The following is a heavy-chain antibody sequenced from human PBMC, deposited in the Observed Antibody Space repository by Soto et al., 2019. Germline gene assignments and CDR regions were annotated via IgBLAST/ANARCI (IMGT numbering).Heavy chain of an antibody. CDR1: GGSISSYY. J-gene: IGHJ6*03. D-gene: IGHD5-12*01. Sequence: SETLSLTCTVSGGSISSYYWSWIRQPPGKGLEWIGHIYYSGSTNYNPSLKSRVTISVDTSKNQFSLKLSSVTAADTAVYYCARQEGSGYPVPAYYYYMDVWGKGTTVTVSS. CDR2: IYYSGST. CDR3: ARQEGSGYPVPAYYYYMDV. V-gene: IGHV4-59*08.